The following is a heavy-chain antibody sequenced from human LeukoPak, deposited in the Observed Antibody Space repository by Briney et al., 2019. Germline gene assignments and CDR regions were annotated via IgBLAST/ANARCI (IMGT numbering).Heavy chain of an antibody. CDR1: GYTFTSYY. CDR2: INPSGGST. J-gene: IGHJ4*02. V-gene: IGHV1-46*01. Sequence: GASVTVSCKASGYTFTSYYMHWVRQAPGQGLEWMGIINPSGGSTSYAQKFQGRVTMTRDTSTSTVYMELSSLRSEDTAVYYCARESADYYGSGSRRLYYFDYWGQGTLVTVSS. D-gene: IGHD3-10*01. CDR3: ARESADYYGSGSRRLYYFDY.